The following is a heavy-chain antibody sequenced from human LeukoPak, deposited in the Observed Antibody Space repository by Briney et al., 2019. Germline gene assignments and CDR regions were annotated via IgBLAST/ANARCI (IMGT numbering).Heavy chain of an antibody. V-gene: IGHV3-13*01. J-gene: IGHJ4*02. CDR3: ARSKSYSSGWTDFDW. CDR2: IGTAGNT. CDR1: GFTFSSHD. D-gene: IGHD6-19*01. Sequence: GGSLRLSCAASGFTFSSHDMHWVRQPPGKGLEWVSDIGTAGNTYYADSVKGRFTISRENARNSLLLQMDNLRAEDTAVYYCARSKSYSSGWTDFDWWGQGTLVTVSS.